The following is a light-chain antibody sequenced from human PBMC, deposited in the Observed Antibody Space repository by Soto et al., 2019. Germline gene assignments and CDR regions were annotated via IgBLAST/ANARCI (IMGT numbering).Light chain of an antibody. CDR1: QFLSSY. J-gene: IGKJ4*01. CDR2: DTS. V-gene: IGKV3-11*01. Sequence: EVVLTQSPATLSLAPGERATLSCRASQFLSSYLAWYQQKPGQPPRLLIYDTSNRATGVPARFSGSRSGPEFTLTINSLQSEDFAIYYCQPYNNWPLTFGGGTKVDIK. CDR3: QPYNNWPLT.